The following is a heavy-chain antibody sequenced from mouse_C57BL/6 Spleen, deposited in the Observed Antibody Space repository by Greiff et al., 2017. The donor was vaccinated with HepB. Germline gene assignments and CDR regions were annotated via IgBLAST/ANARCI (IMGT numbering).Heavy chain of an antibody. V-gene: IGHV1-55*01. CDR3: ARGITTVPLSAY. J-gene: IGHJ3*01. D-gene: IGHD1-1*01. CDR1: GYTFTSYW. CDR2: IYPGSGST. Sequence: QVQLQQPGAELVKPGASVKMSCKASGYTFTSYWITWVKQRPGQGLEWIGDIYPGSGSTNYNEKFKSKATLTVDTSSSTAYMQLSSLTSEDSAVYYCARGITTVPLSAYWGQGTLVTVSA.